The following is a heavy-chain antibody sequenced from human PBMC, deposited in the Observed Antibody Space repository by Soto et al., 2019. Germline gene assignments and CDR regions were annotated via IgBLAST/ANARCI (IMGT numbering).Heavy chain of an antibody. D-gene: IGHD3-10*01. J-gene: IGHJ4*02. V-gene: IGHV3-74*01. CDR1: GFTFSSYW. Sequence: SGGSLRLSCAASGFTFSSYWMHWFRQAPGKGLVWVSRINSGGGTTTYADSVKGRFTISRDNAKNTLYLQMNGLRAEDTAVYYCARWFTYGNFDYFDXWGQGTQVTVSS. CDR3: ARWFTYGNFDYFDX. CDR2: INSGGGTT.